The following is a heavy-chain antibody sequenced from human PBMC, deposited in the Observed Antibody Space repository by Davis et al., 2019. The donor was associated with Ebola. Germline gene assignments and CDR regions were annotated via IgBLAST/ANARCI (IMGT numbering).Heavy chain of an antibody. CDR3: ARGAFCSTVTTCSPSSDAFDI. D-gene: IGHD1-14*01. V-gene: IGHV4-31*03. CDR1: GASISDGGFY. Sequence: SETLSLTCTVSGASISDGGFYWTWIRQFPGRGLEWIGYVSYSGYTSYNPSLRSRLTVSSDTSRNQFSLTLTFVTAADTALYYCARGAFCSTVTTCSPSSDAFDIWGQGTVVTVSS. J-gene: IGHJ3*02. CDR2: VSYSGYT.